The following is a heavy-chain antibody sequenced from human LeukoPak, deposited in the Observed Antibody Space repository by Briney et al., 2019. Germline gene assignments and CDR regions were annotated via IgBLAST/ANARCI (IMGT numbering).Heavy chain of an antibody. Sequence: GGSLRLSCSASGFTFSSYAMHWVRQAPGKGLEYVSAISSNGGSTYYADSVKGRFTISRDNSKNTLYLQMNSLRAEDTAVYYCAKDLLLWFGESPRAFDIWGQGTMVTVSS. CDR3: AKDLLLWFGESPRAFDI. V-gene: IGHV3-64*04. J-gene: IGHJ3*02. CDR1: GFTFSSYA. D-gene: IGHD3-10*01. CDR2: ISSNGGST.